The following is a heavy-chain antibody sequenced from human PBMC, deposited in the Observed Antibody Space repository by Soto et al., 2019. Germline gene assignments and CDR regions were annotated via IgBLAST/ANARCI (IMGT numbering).Heavy chain of an antibody. CDR1: GGSFSGYY. CDR3: ARGWSGWYVYYYYGMDV. J-gene: IGHJ6*02. V-gene: IGHV4-34*01. Sequence: SETLSLTCAVYGGSFSGYYWSWIRQPPGKGLEWIGEINHSGSTNYNPSLKSRVTISVDTSKNQFSLKLSSVTAADTAVYYCARGWSGWYVYYYYGMDVWGQGTTVTVSS. D-gene: IGHD6-19*01. CDR2: INHSGST.